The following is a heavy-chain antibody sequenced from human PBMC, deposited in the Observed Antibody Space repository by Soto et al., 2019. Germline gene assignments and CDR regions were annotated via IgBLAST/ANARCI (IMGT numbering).Heavy chain of an antibody. CDR3: ARRYSSPNWFDP. CDR2: IYYSGST. D-gene: IGHD6-13*01. V-gene: IGHV4-39*01. Sequence: QLQLQESGPGLVKPSETLSLTCTVSGGSISSSSYYWGWIRQPPGKGLEWIGSIYYSGSTYYNPSLKSRVTISVDTSKNQFSLKLSSVTAADPAVYYFARRYSSPNWFDPCGQGTLVTVSS. CDR1: GGSISSSSYY. J-gene: IGHJ5*02.